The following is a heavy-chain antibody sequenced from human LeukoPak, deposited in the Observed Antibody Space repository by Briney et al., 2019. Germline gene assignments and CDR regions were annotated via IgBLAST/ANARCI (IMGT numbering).Heavy chain of an antibody. D-gene: IGHD1-26*01. CDR3: AKGQKWELPLDF. V-gene: IGHV3-30*02. Sequence: GGSLRLSCAASGFTFSNYGMHWVRQAPGKGLEWVAFIRYDAIDEYYADSVKGRFTISRDISKSTLYLQMNSLRAEDTALYYCAKGQKWELPLDFWGQGTLVTVSS. CDR1: GFTFSNYG. J-gene: IGHJ4*02. CDR2: IRYDAIDE.